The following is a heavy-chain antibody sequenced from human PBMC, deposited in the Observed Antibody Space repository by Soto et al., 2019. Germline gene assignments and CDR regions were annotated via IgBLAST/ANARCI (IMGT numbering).Heavy chain of an antibody. D-gene: IGHD4-17*01. CDR2: MYYSGST. V-gene: IGHV4-59*01. CDR1: GGSISSYY. J-gene: IGHJ4*02. CDR3: ARGGSYGDYDDYFDY. Sequence: SETRSLTCTVSGGSISSYYWSWLRQPPGKGLEWIGYMYYSGSTNYNPSLKSRVTISVDTSKNQFSLKLSSVTAADTAVYYCARGGSYGDYDDYFDYWGQGTLVTVS.